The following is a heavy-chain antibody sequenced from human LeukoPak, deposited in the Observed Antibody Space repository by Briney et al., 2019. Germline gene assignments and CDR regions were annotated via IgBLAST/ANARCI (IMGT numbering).Heavy chain of an antibody. CDR3: ARAGRRVVPAANELDY. CDR2: MNPNSGNT. D-gene: IGHD2-2*01. CDR1: GYTFTSYD. J-gene: IGHJ4*02. V-gene: IGHV1-8*01. Sequence: ASVKVSCKASGYTFTSYDINWVRQATGQGLEWMGWMNPNSGNTGYAQKFQGRVTMTRNTSISTAYMELSSLRSEDMAVYYCARAGRRVVPAANELDYWGQGTLVTVSS.